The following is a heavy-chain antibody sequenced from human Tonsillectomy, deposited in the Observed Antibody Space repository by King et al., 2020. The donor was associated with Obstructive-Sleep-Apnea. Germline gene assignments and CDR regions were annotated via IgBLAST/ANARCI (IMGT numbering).Heavy chain of an antibody. J-gene: IGHJ4*02. D-gene: IGHD3-16*01. CDR1: GFSFRGKA. Sequence: VQLVESGGGVVQPGRSLRLSCGASGFSFRGKAMHWVRQAPGKGLEWVSVIGPDGRWEYSADAVEGRFSISRDNFQNTLYLQMDSLRVDDTAVYYCAKEGEHAGERGRRHYFDCWGRGTLVTVSP. V-gene: IGHV3-33*03. CDR3: AKEGEHAGERGRRHYFDC. CDR2: IGPDGRWE.